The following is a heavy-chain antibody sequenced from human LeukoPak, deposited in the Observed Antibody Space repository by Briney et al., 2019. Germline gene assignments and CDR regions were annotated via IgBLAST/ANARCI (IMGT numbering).Heavy chain of an antibody. V-gene: IGHV3-21*01. CDR2: IASSGTYI. Sequence: GGSLRLSCAASGFSFSSYAMSWVRQAPGKGLEWVSCIASSGTYIYYADSVKGRFTISRDDAKKSLYLQMDSLRAEDTAVYYCARVGRGYSSYFDNWGQGTLVTVSS. CDR3: ARVGRGYSSYFDN. CDR1: GFSFSSYA. D-gene: IGHD5-18*01. J-gene: IGHJ4*02.